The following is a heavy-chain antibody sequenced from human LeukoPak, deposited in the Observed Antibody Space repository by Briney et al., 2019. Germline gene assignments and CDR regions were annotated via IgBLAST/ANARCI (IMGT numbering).Heavy chain of an antibody. CDR2: INSDGSST. V-gene: IGHV3-74*01. CDR3: ARGLYSSGWYYFDY. D-gene: IGHD6-19*01. CDR1: GFIFSSYW. J-gene: IGHJ4*02. Sequence: PGGSLRLSCAASGFIFSSYWMHWVRQAPGKGLVWVSRINSDGSSTSYEDSVKGRFTISRDNAKNTLYLQMNSLRAEDTAVYYCARGLYSSGWYYFDYWGQGTLVTVSS.